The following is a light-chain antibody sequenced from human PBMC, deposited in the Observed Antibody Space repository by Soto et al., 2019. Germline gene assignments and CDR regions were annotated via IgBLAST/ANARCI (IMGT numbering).Light chain of an antibody. CDR2: DAS. V-gene: IGKV3-11*01. Sequence: EIVLTQSPGTLSLSPGERATLSCRASQSVSTNLAWYQQKPGQAPRLLIYDASNRATGIPDRFSGRGSGTDFTLTISRLEPEDFQVYYCQQRSSWPPVTFGQGTRLDIK. CDR3: QQRSSWPPVT. J-gene: IGKJ5*01. CDR1: QSVSTN.